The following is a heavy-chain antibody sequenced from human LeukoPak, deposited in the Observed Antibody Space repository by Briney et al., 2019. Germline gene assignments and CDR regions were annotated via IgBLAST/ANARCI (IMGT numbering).Heavy chain of an antibody. D-gene: IGHD6-13*01. CDR3: ARTPYSSSWYLFDY. J-gene: IGHJ4*02. V-gene: IGHV3-48*02. CDR1: GVTFSSYS. Sequence: GGSLRLSCAASGVTFSSYSMNWVRQAPGKGLEWVSYISSSSSTIYYADSVKGRFTISRDNAKNSLYLQMNSLRDEDTAVYYCARTPYSSSWYLFDYWGQGTLGTVSS. CDR2: ISSSSSTI.